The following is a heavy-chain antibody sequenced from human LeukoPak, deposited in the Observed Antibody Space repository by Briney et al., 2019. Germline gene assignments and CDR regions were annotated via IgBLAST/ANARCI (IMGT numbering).Heavy chain of an antibody. V-gene: IGHV1-2*02. CDR3: ARRYCSGGSCKYYFYY. D-gene: IGHD2-15*01. CDR2: LKPNRGDS. CDR1: GYTFTGYH. J-gene: IGHJ4*02. Sequence: ASVKVSCKAPGYTFTGYHMHWVRQAPGEGLEWMGWLKPNRGDSDCAQKFHGRVTMTRDTSISTAYMELSRLRSDDTAVYYCARRYCSGGSCKYYFYYWGQGTLVTVSS.